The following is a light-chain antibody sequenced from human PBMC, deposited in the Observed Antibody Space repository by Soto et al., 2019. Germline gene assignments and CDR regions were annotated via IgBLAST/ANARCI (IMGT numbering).Light chain of an antibody. V-gene: IGLV2-14*01. CDR2: GVN. J-gene: IGLJ2*01. Sequence: QSALTQPASASGSPGQSITISCTGTSSDVGGYNYVSWYQQHPGKAPKLLIYGVNNRPSGVSNRFSGSKSGNTASLTISGLQAEDEADYYCSSYTRSSTVIFGGGTKVTVL. CDR1: SSDVGGYNY. CDR3: SSYTRSSTVI.